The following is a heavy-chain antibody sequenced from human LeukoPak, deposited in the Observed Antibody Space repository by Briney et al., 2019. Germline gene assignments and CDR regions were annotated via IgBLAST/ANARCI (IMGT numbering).Heavy chain of an antibody. D-gene: IGHD5-18*01. Sequence: SETLSLTCTVSGGSISSYYWSWIRQPPGKGLEWIGYIYYSGSTNYNPSLKSRVTISVDTSKNQFSLKLSSVTAADTAVYYCARDGVRGYSYGLMYCGMDVWGQGTTVTVSS. CDR2: IYYSGST. CDR1: GGSISSYY. CDR3: ARDGVRGYSYGLMYCGMDV. V-gene: IGHV4-59*01. J-gene: IGHJ6*02.